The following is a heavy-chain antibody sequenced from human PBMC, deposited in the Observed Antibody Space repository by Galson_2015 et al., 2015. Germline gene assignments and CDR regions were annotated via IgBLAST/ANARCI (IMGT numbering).Heavy chain of an antibody. CDR1: GFTFTKYG. CDR3: AKDSTIEEAPD. J-gene: IGHJ4*02. V-gene: IGHV3-23*01. Sequence: SLRLSCAASGFTFTKYGMTWVRQAPGKGLEWVSVISGDTRTIYYADSVKGRISTYRDNSKNTMYLQMNSLRAEDTAVYYCAKDSTIEEAPDWGQGTPVTVSS. CDR2: ISGDTRTI. D-gene: IGHD1-14*01.